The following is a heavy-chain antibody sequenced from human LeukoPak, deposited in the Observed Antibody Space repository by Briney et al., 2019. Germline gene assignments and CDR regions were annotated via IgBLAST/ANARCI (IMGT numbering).Heavy chain of an antibody. Sequence: GGSLRLSCAASGFTFSSYSMNWVRQAPGKGLEWVSSISSSSSYIYYADSVKGRFTISRDNAKNSLYLQMNSLRAEDTAVYYCARGQGRRWLQGDAFDIWGQGTMVTVSS. D-gene: IGHD5-24*01. CDR3: ARGQGRRWLQGDAFDI. V-gene: IGHV3-21*01. CDR2: ISSSSSYI. CDR1: GFTFSSYS. J-gene: IGHJ3*02.